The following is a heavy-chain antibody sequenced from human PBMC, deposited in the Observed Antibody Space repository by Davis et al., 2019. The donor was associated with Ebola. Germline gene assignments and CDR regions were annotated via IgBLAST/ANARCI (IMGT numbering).Heavy chain of an antibody. CDR1: GGSFSDYY. Sequence: PSETLSLTCAVYGGSFSDYYWNWIRQSPGKGLEWIGEINQSGSTNYNPSLKSRVTISVDTSKNQFSLKLSSVTAADTAVYYCARGAARYSGYDFTYYYYGMDVWGQGTTVTVSS. CDR3: ARGAARYSGYDFTYYYYGMDV. D-gene: IGHD5-12*01. J-gene: IGHJ6*02. V-gene: IGHV4-34*01. CDR2: INQSGST.